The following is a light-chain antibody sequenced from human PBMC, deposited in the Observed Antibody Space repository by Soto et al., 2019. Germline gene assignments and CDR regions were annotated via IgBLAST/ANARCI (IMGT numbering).Light chain of an antibody. CDR2: EVT. Sequence: QSALTQPASASGSPGQSITISCTGTSSDVGSHNLVSWYQQHPGQAPKLMIYEVTKRPLGVSTRFSASKSGNTASLTISGLQAEDEDDYYCCSYGGSMAVFGGGTQLTVL. CDR1: SSDVGSHNL. CDR3: CSYGGSMAV. J-gene: IGLJ7*01. V-gene: IGLV2-23*02.